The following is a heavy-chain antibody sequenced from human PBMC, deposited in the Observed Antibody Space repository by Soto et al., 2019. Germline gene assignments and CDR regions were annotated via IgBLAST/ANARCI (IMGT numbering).Heavy chain of an antibody. V-gene: IGHV1-46*01. D-gene: IGHD2-21*02. J-gene: IGHJ4*02. Sequence: QVQLMQSGAEVKKPGASVKVSCKASGDPFTDYYIHWVRQAPGQGLEWMGTVNPSGGHTTYAQHFLGRVTMTRDTSTSTLYMELTSLTSDDTAIYYCARGGHVVVVTAALDYWGQGTLVTVSS. CDR1: GDPFTDYY. CDR2: VNPSGGHT. CDR3: ARGGHVVVVTAALDY.